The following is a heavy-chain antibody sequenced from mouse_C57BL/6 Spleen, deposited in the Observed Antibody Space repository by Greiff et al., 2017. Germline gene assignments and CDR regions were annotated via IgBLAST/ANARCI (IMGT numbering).Heavy chain of an antibody. J-gene: IGHJ4*01. CDR3: ARFRNWDDYAMDD. CDR1: GYTFTDYN. V-gene: IGHV1-18*01. D-gene: IGHD4-1*01. CDR2: INPNNGGT. Sequence: VQLQQSGPELVKPGASVTIPCKASGYTFTDYNMDWVKQSHGKSLEWIGDINPNNGGTIYNQKFKGKATLTVDKSSSTAYMELRSLTSEDTAVYYCARFRNWDDYAMDDWGQGTSVTVSS.